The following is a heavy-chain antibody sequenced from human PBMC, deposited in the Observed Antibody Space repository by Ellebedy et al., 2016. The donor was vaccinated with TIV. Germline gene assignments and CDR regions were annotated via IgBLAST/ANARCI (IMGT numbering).Heavy chain of an antibody. CDR1: AGSIRSSYHY. CDR2: IFYTGYT. V-gene: IGHV4-39*07. J-gene: IGHJ2*01. D-gene: IGHD3-10*01. CDR3: ARVPGDRSRSDWYFDL. Sequence: MPSETLSLTCTVPAGSIRSSYHYWGWIRQPPGKGLEWIANIFYTGYTYYKPSLQSRATVSADTSKNQFSLRLSSVTAADTAVYYCARVPGDRSRSDWYFDLWGRGTLVTVSS.